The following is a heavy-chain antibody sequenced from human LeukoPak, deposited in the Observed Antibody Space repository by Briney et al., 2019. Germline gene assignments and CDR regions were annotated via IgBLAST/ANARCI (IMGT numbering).Heavy chain of an antibody. J-gene: IGHJ4*02. CDR2: ISGSGGST. CDR1: GFTFSSYA. CDR3: ARTLWTIFGVVDY. Sequence: PGGSLRLSCAASGFTFSSYAMSWVRQAPGKGLEWVSAISGSGGSTYYADSVKGRLTISRDNSKHTLYLQMNSLRAEDTAVYYCARTLWTIFGVVDYWGQGTLVTVSS. V-gene: IGHV3-23*01. D-gene: IGHD3-3*01.